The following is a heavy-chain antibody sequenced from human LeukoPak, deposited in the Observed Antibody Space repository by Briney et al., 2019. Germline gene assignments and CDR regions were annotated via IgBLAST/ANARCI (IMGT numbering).Heavy chain of an antibody. D-gene: IGHD3-16*01. V-gene: IGHV1-69*05. CDR3: ARVAHMMTYIDY. J-gene: IGHJ4*02. CDR2: IIPIFGTA. Sequence: ASVKVSCKASGGTFSSYAISWVQQAPGQGLEWMGGIIPIFGTANYAQKFQGRVTITTDESTSTAYMELSSLRSEDTAVYYCARVAHMMTYIDYWGQGTLVTVSS. CDR1: GGTFSSYA.